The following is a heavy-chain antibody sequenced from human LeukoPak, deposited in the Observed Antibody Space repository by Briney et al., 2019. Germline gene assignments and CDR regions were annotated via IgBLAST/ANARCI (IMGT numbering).Heavy chain of an antibody. V-gene: IGHV3-13*01. J-gene: IGHJ4*02. CDR2: IGTAGDT. CDR3: ARVAKERVGGVYYFDY. D-gene: IGHD1-1*01. CDR1: GFTFSDYG. Sequence: PGGSVRLSCATSGFTFSDYGMHWVRQATGKGLEWVSAIGTAGDTYYTGSVKGRFTISRENAKNSLYLQMNSLRAGDTAVYYCARVAKERVGGVYYFDYWGQGTLVTVSS.